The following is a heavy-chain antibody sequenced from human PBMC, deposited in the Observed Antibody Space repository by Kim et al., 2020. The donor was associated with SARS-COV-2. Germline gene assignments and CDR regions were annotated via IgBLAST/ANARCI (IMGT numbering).Heavy chain of an antibody. J-gene: IGHJ3*02. CDR1: GYSFSRHW. CDR3: ARLPRLAADLGLAFDM. D-gene: IGHD2-15*01. CDR2: IYPGDSDT. V-gene: IGHV5-51*01. Sequence: GESLKISCQGSGYSFSRHWIAWVRQRPGKGLEYMAIIYPGDSDTKYSPSFQGHVTISTDKSINTAYLQWNSLKASDTAMYFCARLPRLAADLGLAFDMWG.